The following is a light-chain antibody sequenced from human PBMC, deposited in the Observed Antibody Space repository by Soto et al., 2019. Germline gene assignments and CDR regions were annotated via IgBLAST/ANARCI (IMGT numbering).Light chain of an antibody. J-gene: IGKJ2*01. V-gene: IGKV3-20*01. CDR3: RQGST. CDR2: GAS. CDR1: QSVSSSY. Sequence: EIVLTQSPGTLSLSPGERATLSCRASQSVSSSYLAWYQQKPGQAPRLLIYGASSRATGIPDRFSGSGSGTDFTLTISRLEPEDFAGYYCRQGSTFGQGTNLEIK.